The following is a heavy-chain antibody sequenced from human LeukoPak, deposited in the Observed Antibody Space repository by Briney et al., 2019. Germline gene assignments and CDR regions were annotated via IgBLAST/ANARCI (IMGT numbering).Heavy chain of an antibody. CDR3: AREVVVVPAAIHYYYYMDV. CDR1: GFTFSSYS. V-gene: IGHV3-21*01. CDR2: ISSSSSYI. Sequence: PGGSLRLSCAASGFTFSSYSMNWVRQAPGKGLEWVSSISSSSSYIYYADSVKGRFTISRDNAKNSLYLQMNSLRAEDTAVYYCAREVVVVPAAIHYYYYMDVWGKGTTVTVSS. D-gene: IGHD2-2*02. J-gene: IGHJ6*03.